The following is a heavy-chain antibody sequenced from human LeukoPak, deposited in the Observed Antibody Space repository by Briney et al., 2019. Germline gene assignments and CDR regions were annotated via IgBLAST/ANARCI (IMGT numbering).Heavy chain of an antibody. D-gene: IGHD2-2*03. CDR1: GYSFPTYW. Sequence: GESLKISCKGSGYSFPTYWIAGVRQRPGKGLEWMGIIYPDESNIRYSPSFQGQVTISGDKSNSTAYLQWSSLKASDTAMYYCARPPSRGYSSSFEYWGQGTLVTVSS. J-gene: IGHJ4*02. CDR3: ARPPSRGYSSSFEY. CDR2: IYPDESNI. V-gene: IGHV5-51*01.